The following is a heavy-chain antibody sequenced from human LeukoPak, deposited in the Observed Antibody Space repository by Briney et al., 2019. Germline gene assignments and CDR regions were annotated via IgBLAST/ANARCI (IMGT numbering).Heavy chain of an antibody. J-gene: IGHJ4*02. V-gene: IGHV4-30-2*01. Sequence: SETLSLTCAVSGGSISSGGYSWSWIRQPPGKGLEWIGYIYHSGSTYYDPSLKSRVTISVDRSKNQFSLKLSSVTAADTAVYYCARESKNYGSFDYWGQGTLVTVSS. CDR1: GGSISSGGYS. CDR3: ARESKNYGSFDY. D-gene: IGHD3-10*01. CDR2: IYHSGST.